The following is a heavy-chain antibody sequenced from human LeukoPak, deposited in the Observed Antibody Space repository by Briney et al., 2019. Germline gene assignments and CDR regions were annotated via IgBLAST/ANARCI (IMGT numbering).Heavy chain of an antibody. Sequence: GGSLRLSCAAPGFMFHDYAIHWVRQAPGKGLEWVSLISGDGGSTFCADSVKGRFTISRDNSKNSLYLQMNSLRSDDTALYYCARESESSGWYDYWGQGTLVTVSS. CDR1: GFMFHDYA. V-gene: IGHV3-43*02. D-gene: IGHD6-19*01. CDR2: ISGDGGST. CDR3: ARESESSGWYDY. J-gene: IGHJ4*02.